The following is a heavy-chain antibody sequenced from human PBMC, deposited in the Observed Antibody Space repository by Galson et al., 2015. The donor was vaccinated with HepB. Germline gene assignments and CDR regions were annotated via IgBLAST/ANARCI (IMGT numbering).Heavy chain of an antibody. CDR3: AREGRGMDV. Sequence: VKVSCKASGYTFTDNYVHWVRQAPGQGLEWVGYINPRTGGTKYAQTFQGRVTTTRDTSITTVYMDLTRLKSDDSAVYYCAREGRGMDVWGQGTTVTVSS. V-gene: IGHV1-2*02. CDR1: GYTFTDNY. CDR2: INPRTGGT. J-gene: IGHJ6*02.